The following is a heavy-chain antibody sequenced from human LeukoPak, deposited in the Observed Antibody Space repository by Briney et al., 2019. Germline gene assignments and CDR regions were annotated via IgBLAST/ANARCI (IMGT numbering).Heavy chain of an antibody. Sequence: SETLSLTCTVSGGSISDSSYYGAWIRQPPGKGLEWIGSIYYSGSTYYNPSLRSRVTISLDTSKNQFSLKLYSVTAADTAFYYCARARRLEELNDVWGKGTTVTVSS. CDR3: ARARRLEELNDV. CDR1: GGSISDSSYY. CDR2: IYYSGST. J-gene: IGHJ6*04. V-gene: IGHV4-39*07. D-gene: IGHD3-16*01.